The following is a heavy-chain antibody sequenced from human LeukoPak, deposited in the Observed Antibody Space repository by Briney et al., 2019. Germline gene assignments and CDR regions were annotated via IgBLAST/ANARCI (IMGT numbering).Heavy chain of an antibody. CDR3: AKGLRGIAAAGNDY. CDR2: ISYDGSNK. V-gene: IGHV3-30*04. J-gene: IGHJ4*02. Sequence: PGRSLRLSCAASGFTFSSYAMHWVRQAPGKGLEWVAVISYDGSNKYYADSVKGRLTISRDNSKNTLYLQMNSLRAEDTAVYYCAKGLRGIAAAGNDYWGQGTLVTVSS. CDR1: GFTFSSYA. D-gene: IGHD6-13*01.